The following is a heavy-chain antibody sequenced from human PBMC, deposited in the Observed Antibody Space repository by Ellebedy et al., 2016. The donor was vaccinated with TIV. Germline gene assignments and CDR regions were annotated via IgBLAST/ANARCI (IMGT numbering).Heavy chain of an antibody. D-gene: IGHD3-22*01. CDR1: GFTFSSYA. CDR3: AKGRGGGSDTSAPRYYFDY. J-gene: IGHJ4*02. CDR2: ISGSGGRT. V-gene: IGHV3-23*01. Sequence: GESLKISCAASGFTFSSYAMSWVRQAPGKGLEWVSVISGSGGRTYYADSVKGRFTISRDNSKNTLYLQMNSLRAEDTAVYYCAKGRGGGSDTSAPRYYFDYWGLGTLVTVSS.